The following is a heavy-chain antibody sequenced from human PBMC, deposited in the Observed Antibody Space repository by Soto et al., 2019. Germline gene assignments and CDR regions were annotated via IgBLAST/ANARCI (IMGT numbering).Heavy chain of an antibody. D-gene: IGHD1-7*01. V-gene: IGHV4-4*03. J-gene: IGHJ4*02. CDR3: ASRDPGTSVDY. Sequence: PETLSLTCAVSGGSFTSNNWWTWVRQPPGQGLEWIGEIYRTGSTNYNPSLKSRVTISLDKSENQFSLKVTSLTAADTAVYYCASRDPGTSVDYWGQGTLVTVSS. CDR1: GGSFTSNNW. CDR2: IYRTGST.